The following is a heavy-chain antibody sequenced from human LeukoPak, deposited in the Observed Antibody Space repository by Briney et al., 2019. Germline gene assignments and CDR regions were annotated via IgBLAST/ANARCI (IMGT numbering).Heavy chain of an antibody. J-gene: IGHJ4*02. V-gene: IGHV3-30*18. CDR2: ISYDGSNK. Sequence: PGGSLRLSCAASGFTFSSYGMHWVRRAPGKGLEWVAVISYDGSNKYYADSVKGRFTISRDNSKNTLYLQMNSLRAEDTAVYYCAKEYYDSSGYYYGIDYWGQGTLVTVSS. CDR3: AKEYYDSSGYYYGIDY. CDR1: GFTFSSYG. D-gene: IGHD3-22*01.